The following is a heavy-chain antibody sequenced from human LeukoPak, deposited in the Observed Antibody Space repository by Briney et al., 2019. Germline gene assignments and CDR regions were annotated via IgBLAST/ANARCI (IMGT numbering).Heavy chain of an antibody. Sequence: ASVKVSCKASGGTFSSYAISWVRQAPGQGLEWMGGIIPIFGTANYAQKFQGRVTITADKSTSTAHMELSSLRSEDTAVYYCARGAAGGGWFPDYYYMDVWGKGTTVTVSS. J-gene: IGHJ6*03. CDR1: GGTFSSYA. CDR3: ARGAAGGGWFPDYYYMDV. D-gene: IGHD6-19*01. CDR2: IIPIFGTA. V-gene: IGHV1-69*06.